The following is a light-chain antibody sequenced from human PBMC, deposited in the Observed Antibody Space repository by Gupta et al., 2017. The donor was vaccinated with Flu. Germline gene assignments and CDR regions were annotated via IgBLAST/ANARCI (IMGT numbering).Light chain of an antibody. J-gene: IGKJ1*01. Sequence: DIQMTQSPSTLSASVGDRVTITCRASQSTSSWLAWYQQKPGEAPKLLIYKASSLQTGVPSRFSGSGSGTEFTLTISSLQPDDFATYYCQQYNSYSRTFGQGTKVEIK. CDR1: QSTSSW. CDR2: KAS. V-gene: IGKV1-5*03. CDR3: QQYNSYSRT.